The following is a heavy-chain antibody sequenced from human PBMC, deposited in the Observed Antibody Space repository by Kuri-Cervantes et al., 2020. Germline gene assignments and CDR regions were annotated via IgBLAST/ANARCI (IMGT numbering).Heavy chain of an antibody. D-gene: IGHD3-22*01. J-gene: IGHJ1*01. CDR2: IYSGGST. Sequence: LSLTCAASGLTFSSSEMNWVRQAPGKGLEWVSIIYSGGSTYYTDSVKGRFTISRDNSKNTLYLQMNSLRAEDTAVYFCARVVYYSDSSGYYPEYFQHWGQGTLVTVSS. CDR1: GLTFSSSE. CDR3: ARVVYYSDSSGYYPEYFQH. V-gene: IGHV3-53*01.